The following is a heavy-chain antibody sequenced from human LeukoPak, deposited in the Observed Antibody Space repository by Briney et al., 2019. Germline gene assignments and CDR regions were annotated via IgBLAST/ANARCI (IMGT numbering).Heavy chain of an antibody. J-gene: IGHJ3*02. D-gene: IGHD5-18*01. Sequence: GGSLRLSCAASGFTFSSYAMSWVRQAPGKGLEWVSAISGSGGSTYYADSVKGRFTISRDNSKNTLFLQMNSLRAEDTAVYYCARGGYYLDAFDIWGQGTMVTVSS. CDR3: ARGGYYLDAFDI. CDR2: ISGSGGST. V-gene: IGHV3-23*01. CDR1: GFTFSSYA.